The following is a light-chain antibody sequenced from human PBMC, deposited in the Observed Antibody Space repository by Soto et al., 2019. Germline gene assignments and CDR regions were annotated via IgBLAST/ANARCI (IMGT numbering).Light chain of an antibody. V-gene: IGKV3-15*01. CDR3: QQYNNWPPWT. J-gene: IGKJ1*01. Sequence: EIVMTQSPATLAVSPGETSTRSCSASQSVSSNLAWYQQKPRQAPRLLLYGASTRATGIPARFSGSGSGTEFTLTISSLQSEDFAVYYCQQYNNWPPWTFGQGTKVDIK. CDR2: GAS. CDR1: QSVSSN.